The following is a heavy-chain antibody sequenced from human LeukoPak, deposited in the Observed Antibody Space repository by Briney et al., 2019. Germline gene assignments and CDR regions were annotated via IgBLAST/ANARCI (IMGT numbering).Heavy chain of an antibody. CDR2: ISSNGGST. CDR3: ARDGWVKISGYFDY. V-gene: IGHV3-64*01. CDR1: GFTFSSYA. J-gene: IGHJ4*02. Sequence: GGSQRLSCAASGFTFSSYAMHWVRQAPGKGLEYVSAISSNGGSTYYANSVKGRFTISRDNSKNTLYLQMGSLRAEDMAVYYCARDGWVKISGYFDYWGQGTLVTVSS. D-gene: IGHD1-26*01.